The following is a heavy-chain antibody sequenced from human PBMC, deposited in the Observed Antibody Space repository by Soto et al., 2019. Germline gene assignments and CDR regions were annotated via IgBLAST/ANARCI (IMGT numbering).Heavy chain of an antibody. V-gene: IGHV3-53*01. J-gene: IGHJ4*02. CDR3: ARSSTSPVVDDY. Sequence: PGGSLRLSCAASGFTVSSNYMSWVRQAPGKGLEWVSVIYSGGSTYYADSVKGRFTISRDNSKNTLYLQMNSLRAEDTAVYYCARSSTSPVVDDYWGQGTLVTVSS. CDR2: IYSGGST. D-gene: IGHD2-2*01. CDR1: GFTVSSNY.